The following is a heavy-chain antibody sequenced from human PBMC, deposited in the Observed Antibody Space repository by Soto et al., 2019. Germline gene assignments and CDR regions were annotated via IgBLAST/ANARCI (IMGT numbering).Heavy chain of an antibody. CDR1: GYSFTGHD. CDR2: MNPKSGGT. CDR3: VKVAELKSGYCHAMDV. D-gene: IGHD1-26*01. J-gene: IGHJ6*02. V-gene: IGHV1-8*01. Sequence: QVQLVQSGAEARKPGASVRVSCKASGYSFTGHDVNWVRQASGQGLEWMGWMNPKSGGTGYAQKFQGRVTMTRDTSISTAYMDLSGLTSQDTAVYYCVKVAELKSGYCHAMDVWGQGNTVTVPS.